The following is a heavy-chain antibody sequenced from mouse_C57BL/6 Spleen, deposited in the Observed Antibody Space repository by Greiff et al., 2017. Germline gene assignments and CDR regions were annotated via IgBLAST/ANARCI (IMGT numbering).Heavy chain of an antibody. CDR3: ARPIYYGNYSYYFDY. CDR2: IDPANGNT. Sequence: VQLQQSVAELVRPGASVKLSCTASGFNIKNTYMHWVKQRPEQGLEWIGRIDPANGNTKYAPKFQGKATITADTSSITAYLQLSSLTSEDTAIYYCARPIYYGNYSYYFDYWGQGTTLTVSS. J-gene: IGHJ2*01. CDR1: GFNIKNTY. D-gene: IGHD2-1*01. V-gene: IGHV14-3*01.